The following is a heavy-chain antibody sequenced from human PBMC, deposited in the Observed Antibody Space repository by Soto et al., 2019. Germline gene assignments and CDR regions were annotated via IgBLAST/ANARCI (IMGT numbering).Heavy chain of an antibody. Sequence: PSQTLSLTCAISGDSVSSNSAAWNWIRQSPSRGLEWLGRTYYRSKWYNDYAVSVKSRITINPDTSKNQFSLQLNSVTPEDTAVYYCARGVRMYSSGWYFPPPDYWGQGTLVTVSS. CDR3: ARGVRMYSSGWYFPPPDY. D-gene: IGHD6-19*01. CDR2: TYYRSKWYN. V-gene: IGHV6-1*01. J-gene: IGHJ4*02. CDR1: GDSVSSNSAA.